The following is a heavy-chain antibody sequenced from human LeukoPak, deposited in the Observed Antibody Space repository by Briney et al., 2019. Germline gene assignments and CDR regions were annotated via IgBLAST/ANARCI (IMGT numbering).Heavy chain of an antibody. CDR2: IYHSGST. D-gene: IGHD3-22*01. V-gene: IGHV4-38-2*02. CDR3: ARHLDDYYDSSGYSGWYFDL. J-gene: IGHJ2*01. CDR1: GYSISSGYY. Sequence: SETLSLTCTVSGYSISSGYYWGWIRQPPGKGLEWIGSIYHSGSTYYNPSLKSRVTISVDTSKNQFSLKLSSVTAADTAVYYCARHLDDYYDSSGYSGWYFDLWGRGTLVTVSS.